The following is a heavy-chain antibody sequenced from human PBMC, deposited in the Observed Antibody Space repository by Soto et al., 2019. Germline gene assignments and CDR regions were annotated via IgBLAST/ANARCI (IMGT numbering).Heavy chain of an antibody. CDR1: GFTFSSYG. V-gene: IGHV3-33*01. J-gene: IGHJ6*02. CDR3: ARDVAPGVYPTVGMDV. D-gene: IGHD4-4*01. CDR2: IWYDGSNK. Sequence: QVQLVESGGGVVQPGRSLRLSCAASGFTFSSYGMHWVRQAPGKGLEWVAVIWYDGSNKYYADSVKGRFTISRDNSKNTLYLQMNSLRAEDTAVYHCARDVAPGVYPTVGMDVWGQGTTVTVSS.